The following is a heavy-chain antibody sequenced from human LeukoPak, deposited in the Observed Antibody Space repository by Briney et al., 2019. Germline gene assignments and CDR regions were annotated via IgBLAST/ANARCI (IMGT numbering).Heavy chain of an antibody. CDR3: ARGRGLLAVTDSSGWYGFDY. J-gene: IGHJ4*02. V-gene: IGHV3-7*01. CDR2: IKQDGSEK. CDR1: GFTFSSYW. D-gene: IGHD6-19*01. Sequence: GGSLRLSCAASGFTFSSYWMSWVRQAPGKGLEWVANIKQDGSEKYYVDSVKGRFTISRDNAKNSLYLQMNSLRAEDTAVYYCARGRGLLAVTDSSGWYGFDYWGQGTLVTVSS.